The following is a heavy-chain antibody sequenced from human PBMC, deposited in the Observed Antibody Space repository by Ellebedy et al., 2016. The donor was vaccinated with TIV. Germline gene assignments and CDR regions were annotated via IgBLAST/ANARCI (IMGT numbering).Heavy chain of an antibody. D-gene: IGHD6-13*01. Sequence: GESLKISCSASGFTFSSYSMHWVRQAPGKGLEWISYISNGGSIVNYADSVQGRFAISRDNAKNTLYLQMNGLRAEDTAVYYCAREVWYPASWGQGTLVTVSS. CDR3: AREVWYPAS. J-gene: IGHJ4*02. V-gene: IGHV3-48*04. CDR1: GFTFSSYS. CDR2: ISNGGSIV.